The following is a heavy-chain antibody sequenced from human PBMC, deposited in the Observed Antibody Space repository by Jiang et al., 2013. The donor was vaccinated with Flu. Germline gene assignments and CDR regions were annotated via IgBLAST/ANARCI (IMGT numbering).Heavy chain of an antibody. CDR1: GGSITNYY. D-gene: IGHD5/OR15-5a*01. V-gene: IGHV4-4*07. J-gene: IGHJ4*02. CDR2: IHSSGIT. CDR3: ARGDVCDY. Sequence: GSGLVKPSETLSLTCIVSGGSITNYYWSWIRQPAGKGLEWLGRIHSSGITNYNPSFKSRVSMSVDTSKNQFSLRLTSVTAADTAVYYCARGDVCDYWGQGTLVTVSS.